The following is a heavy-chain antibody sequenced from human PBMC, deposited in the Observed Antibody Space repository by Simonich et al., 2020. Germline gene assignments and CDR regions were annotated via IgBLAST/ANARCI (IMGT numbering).Heavy chain of an antibody. CDR2: INSDGSST. D-gene: IGHD4-4*01. J-gene: IGHJ3*02. CDR1: GFTFSSYW. Sequence: EVQLVESGGGLVQPGGSLRLSCAASGFTFSSYWMHWVRQDPGKGVLGFSRINSDGSSTSYADAGKGRFTISRDNAKNTLYLQMNSLRAEDTAVYYCARDYSNYDAFDIWGQGTMVTVSS. CDR3: ARDYSNYDAFDI. V-gene: IGHV3-74*01.